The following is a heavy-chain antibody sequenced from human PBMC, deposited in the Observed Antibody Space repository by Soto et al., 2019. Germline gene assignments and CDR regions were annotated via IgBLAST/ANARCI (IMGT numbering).Heavy chain of an antibody. V-gene: IGHV3-7*01. D-gene: IGHD7-27*01. Sequence: VQLVESGGGLVQPGGSLRLSCAASGFTFSHYWMTWVRQAPGKGLVWVANIHPHGDERHYVDSLKGRFTISRDNAKNSLYRHVSRLRVEDAGVYYCARVGLTSFDYWGQGILVTVSS. CDR2: IHPHGDER. J-gene: IGHJ4*02. CDR1: GFTFSHYW. CDR3: ARVGLTSFDY.